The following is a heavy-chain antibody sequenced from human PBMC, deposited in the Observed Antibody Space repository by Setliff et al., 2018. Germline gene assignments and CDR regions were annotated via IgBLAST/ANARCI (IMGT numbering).Heavy chain of an antibody. J-gene: IGHJ4*02. Sequence: ASVKVSCKASGYTFRSYGINWVRQAPGQRLEWMGFIYTDNGNTKYSKNFQDRVAITRGTSASTAYMELSSLTSEDTAVYFCARGSRGFDYWGQGALVTVSS. CDR2: IYTDNGNT. CDR3: ARGSRGFDY. CDR1: GYTFRSYG. V-gene: IGHV1-3*04.